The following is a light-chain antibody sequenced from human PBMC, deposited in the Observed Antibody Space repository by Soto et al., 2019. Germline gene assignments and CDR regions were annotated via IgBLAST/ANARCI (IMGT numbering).Light chain of an antibody. CDR1: QDLTYW. V-gene: IGKV1-12*01. CDR2: AAS. J-gene: IGKJ5*01. Sequence: VTYTPTFEIASVAVTVTNTCRASQDLTYWLAWYQQRPGKAPKCLIYAASILQSGVPSRFSGSGFGTNFTLTIASLQPEDSAPYFCPQATSFPLPFGQGTRLEIK. CDR3: PQATSFPLP.